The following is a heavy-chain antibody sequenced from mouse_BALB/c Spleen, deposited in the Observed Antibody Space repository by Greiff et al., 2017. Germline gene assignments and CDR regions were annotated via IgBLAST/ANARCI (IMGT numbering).Heavy chain of an antibody. J-gene: IGHJ4*01. CDR3: ARGRPSSGYDAMDY. D-gene: IGHD3-1*01. V-gene: IGHV1-7*01. CDR1: GYTFTSYW. CDR2: INPSTGYT. Sequence: VKLQQSGAELAKPGASVKMSCKASGYTFTSYWMHWVKQRPGQGLEWIGYINPSTGYTEYNQKFKDKATLTADKSSSTAYMQLSSLTSEDSAVYYCARGRPSSGYDAMDYWGQGTSVTVSS.